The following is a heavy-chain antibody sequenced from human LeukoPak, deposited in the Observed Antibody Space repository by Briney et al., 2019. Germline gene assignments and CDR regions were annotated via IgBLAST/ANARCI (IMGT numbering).Heavy chain of an antibody. J-gene: IGHJ4*02. V-gene: IGHV3-23*01. CDR3: AKARLYQLPYPNFDY. Sequence: PGGSLRLSCAASGFTFSSYSMNWVRQAPGKGLEWVSAISGSGGSTYYADPVKGRFTISRDNSKNTLYLQMNSLRAEDTAVYYCAKARLYQLPYPNFDYWGQGTLVTVSS. CDR1: GFTFSSYS. CDR2: ISGSGGST. D-gene: IGHD2-2*01.